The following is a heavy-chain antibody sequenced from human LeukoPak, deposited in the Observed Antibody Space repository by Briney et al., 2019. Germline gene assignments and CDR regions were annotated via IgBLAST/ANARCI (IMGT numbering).Heavy chain of an antibody. Sequence: SVKVSCKASGGTFSSYAISWVRQAPGQGLEWMGRIIPIFGTANYAQKFQGRVTITTDESTSTAYMELSSLRSEDTAVYYCARDHREYYDSSGYPWYFDLWGRGTLVTVSS. CDR1: GGTFSSYA. V-gene: IGHV1-69*05. J-gene: IGHJ2*01. D-gene: IGHD3-22*01. CDR2: IIPIFGTA. CDR3: ARDHREYYDSSGYPWYFDL.